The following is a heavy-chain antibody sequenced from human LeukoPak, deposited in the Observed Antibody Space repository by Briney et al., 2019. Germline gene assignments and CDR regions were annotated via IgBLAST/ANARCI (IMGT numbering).Heavy chain of an antibody. V-gene: IGHV2-5*02. CDR1: GFSLSTSGVG. Sequence: SGPTLVKPTQTLTLTCTFSGFSLSTSGVGVGWIRQPPGKALEWLALIYWDDDKRYSPSLKSRLTITKDTSKNQVVLTMTNMDPVDTATYYCARRPSSGYSYGSDFDYWGQGTLVTVSS. J-gene: IGHJ4*02. CDR3: ARRPSSGYSYGSDFDY. D-gene: IGHD5-18*01. CDR2: IYWDDDK.